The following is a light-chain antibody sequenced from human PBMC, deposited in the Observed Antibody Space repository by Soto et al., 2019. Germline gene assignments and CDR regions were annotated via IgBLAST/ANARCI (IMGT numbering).Light chain of an antibody. J-gene: IGKJ1*01. CDR3: QQYGSSPT. CDR2: DVS. CDR1: QSVSSSY. Sequence: EIVLTQSPGTLSLSPGERATLSCRSSQSVSSSYLAWYQHKPGQAPRLLIYDVSSRATGIPDRFSGRGSGTYFTLTISRLEPEYFAVYYCQQYGSSPTFGQGTKVEIK. V-gene: IGKV3-20*01.